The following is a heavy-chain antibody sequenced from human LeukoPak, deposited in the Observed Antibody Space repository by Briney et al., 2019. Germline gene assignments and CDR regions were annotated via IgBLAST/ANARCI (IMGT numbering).Heavy chain of an antibody. Sequence: GGSLRLSCAASGFTFSSYGMHWVRQAPGKGLEWAAVISYDGSNKYYADSVKGRFTISRDNSKNTLYLQMNSLRAEDTAVYYCAKGAVAGRGWSYYFDYWGQGTLVTVSS. CDR1: GFTFSSYG. D-gene: IGHD6-19*01. V-gene: IGHV3-30*18. CDR2: ISYDGSNK. J-gene: IGHJ4*02. CDR3: AKGAVAGRGWSYYFDY.